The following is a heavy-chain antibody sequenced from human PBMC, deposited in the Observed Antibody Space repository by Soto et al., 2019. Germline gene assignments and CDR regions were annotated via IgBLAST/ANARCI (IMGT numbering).Heavy chain of an antibody. V-gene: IGHV4-59*08. CDR1: GGSISNYY. Sequence: QVQLQESGPGLVKPSETLSLTCTVSGGSISNYYWSWIRHPPGKGLEWIGSIYYSGSTNYNPSLMSRVTISVDTSKNQCSLKRSSVTAADTAVYYCARHEERCSGGSCSEISDYWGQGALVTVSS. J-gene: IGHJ4*02. CDR2: IYYSGST. D-gene: IGHD2-15*01. CDR3: ARHEERCSGGSCSEISDY.